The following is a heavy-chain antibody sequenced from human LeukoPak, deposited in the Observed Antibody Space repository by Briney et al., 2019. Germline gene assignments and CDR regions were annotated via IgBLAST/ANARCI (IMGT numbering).Heavy chain of an antibody. V-gene: IGHV4-39*07. CDR3: ARTRSNIFDY. J-gene: IGHJ4*02. D-gene: IGHD2/OR15-2a*01. Sequence: SETLSLTCTVSGGSISNSSHYWGWIRQPPGKGLEWIGSIYYRGSTYYNPSLKSRVIISVDTSKNQFSLKLSSVTAADTAVYSCARTRSNIFDYWGQGTLVTVSS. CDR1: GGSISNSSHY. CDR2: IYYRGST.